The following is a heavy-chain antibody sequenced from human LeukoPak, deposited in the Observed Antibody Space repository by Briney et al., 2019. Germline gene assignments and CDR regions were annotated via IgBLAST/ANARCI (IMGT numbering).Heavy chain of an antibody. CDR2: ISGSGGGT. J-gene: IGHJ4*02. CDR3: AKWGGDVTYSSDYYGHLDH. D-gene: IGHD5-12*01. CDR1: GFTFSAYA. Sequence: GSLRLSCEVSGFTFSAYALTWVRQAPGKGLEWVSSISGSGGGTYYAESVKGRFTSSRDNSKDTLYLQMNGLRAEDTALYSCAKWGGDVTYSSDYYGHLDHWGQGTLVTVSS. V-gene: IGHV3-23*01.